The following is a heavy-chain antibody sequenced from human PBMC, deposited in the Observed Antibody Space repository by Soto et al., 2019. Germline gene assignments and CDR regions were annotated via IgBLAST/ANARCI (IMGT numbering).Heavy chain of an antibody. Sequence: QLQLQESGPGLVKPSETLSLTCTVSGGSISSSSYYWGWIRQPQGKGLEWIGSIYYSGSTYYNPSLKSRVTISVDTSKNQFSLKLSSVTAADTAVYYCARSYYDFWSGYYNGFDYWGQGTLVTVSS. CDR3: ARSYYDFWSGYYNGFDY. V-gene: IGHV4-39*01. CDR1: GGSISSSSYY. CDR2: IYYSGST. D-gene: IGHD3-3*01. J-gene: IGHJ4*02.